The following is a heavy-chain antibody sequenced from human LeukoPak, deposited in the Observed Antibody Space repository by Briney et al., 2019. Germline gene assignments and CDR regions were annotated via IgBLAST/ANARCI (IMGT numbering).Heavy chain of an antibody. CDR2: IYSGGST. CDR1: GLTVSSSY. CDR3: ARGGGAYCGGDCHRTFGY. V-gene: IGHV3-53*01. D-gene: IGHD2-21*02. J-gene: IGHJ4*02. Sequence: GGSLRLSCAASGLTVSSSYMSWVRQAPGKGLEWVSVIYSGGSTYYTDSVRGRFTISRDTSQNTLYLQMNSLRADDTAVYYCARGGGAYCGGDCHRTFGYWGQGTLVTVSS.